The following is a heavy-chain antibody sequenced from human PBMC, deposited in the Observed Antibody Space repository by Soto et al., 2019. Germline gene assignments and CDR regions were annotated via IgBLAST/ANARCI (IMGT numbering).Heavy chain of an antibody. CDR3: ARDGDRDGDYGSGYYYMDV. J-gene: IGHJ6*03. D-gene: IGHD4-17*01. Sequence: VASVKVSCKASGYPFTSYYLHWVRQAPGQGLEWMGLINPNGGSTSFAQKFQGRLTMPRDTSTSTVYMELSSLRSDDTAVYYCARDGDRDGDYGSGYYYMDVWGKGTTVTVSS. CDR1: GYPFTSYY. CDR2: INPNGGST. V-gene: IGHV1-46*01.